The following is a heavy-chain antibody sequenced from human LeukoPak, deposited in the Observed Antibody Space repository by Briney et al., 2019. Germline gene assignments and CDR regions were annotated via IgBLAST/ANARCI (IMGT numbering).Heavy chain of an antibody. Sequence: PGGSLRLSCAASGFTFSDYYMSWIRQAPGKGLEWVSYISSSGSTIHYADSVKGRFTISRDNAKNSLYLQMNSLRAEDTAVYYCARDEAAEYSYGYWGTFDYWGQGTLVTVSS. CDR2: ISSSGSTI. D-gene: IGHD5-18*01. J-gene: IGHJ4*02. CDR1: GFTFSDYY. V-gene: IGHV3-11*04. CDR3: ARDEAAEYSYGYWGTFDY.